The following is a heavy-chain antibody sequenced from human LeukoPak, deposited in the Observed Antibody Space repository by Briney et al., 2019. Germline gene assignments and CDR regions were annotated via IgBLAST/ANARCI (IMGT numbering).Heavy chain of an antibody. V-gene: IGHV1-3*01. CDR3: ARDFRRSMPTGPFDY. CDR1: GYTFTSYA. Sequence: ASVTVSCTASGYTFTSYATHWVRQAPGQRLEWMGWINAGNGNTKYSQKFQGRVTITRDTSASTAYMELSSPRSEDTAVYYCARDFRRSMPTGPFDYWGQGTLVTVSS. J-gene: IGHJ4*02. D-gene: IGHD1-14*01. CDR2: INAGNGNT.